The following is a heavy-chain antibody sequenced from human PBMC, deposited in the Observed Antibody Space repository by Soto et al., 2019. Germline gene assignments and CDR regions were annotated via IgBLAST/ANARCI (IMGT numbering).Heavy chain of an antibody. Sequence: PSETLSLTCTVSGGSISSGDYYWSWIRQPPGKGLEWIGHIYYSGSTNYNPSLRSRVTISVDTSKNVFSLKLSSVTAADTAVYYCARIPVDTAMIYWLDPWGQGTLVTVSS. J-gene: IGHJ5*02. V-gene: IGHV4-61*08. CDR1: GGSISSGDYY. D-gene: IGHD5-18*01. CDR2: IYYSGST. CDR3: ARIPVDTAMIYWLDP.